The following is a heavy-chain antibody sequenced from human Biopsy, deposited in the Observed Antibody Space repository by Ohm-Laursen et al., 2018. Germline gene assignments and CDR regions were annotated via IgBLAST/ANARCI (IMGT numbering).Heavy chain of an antibody. J-gene: IGHJ5*01. CDR1: GFTLSGYA. V-gene: IGHV3-21*06. CDR3: EKELLPPGVGGLWLES. CDR2: ISASSSYI. Sequence: SLRLSCTASGFTLSGYAMNWVRQAPGKGLEWVSSISASSSYIHYSDSVKGRFTISRDNDKNSLYLQMNSLRAADTAKYYCEKELLPPGVGGLWLESWGQGISVTVSS. D-gene: IGHD3-10*01.